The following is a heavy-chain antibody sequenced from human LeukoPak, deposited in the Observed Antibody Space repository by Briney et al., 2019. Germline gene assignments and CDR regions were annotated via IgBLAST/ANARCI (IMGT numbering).Heavy chain of an antibody. CDR3: ARDQTFDI. V-gene: IGHV3-53*01. J-gene: IGHJ3*02. CDR1: GFAVSSNY. Sequence: GGSLRLSCAASGFAVSSNYMSWVRQAPGKGLEWVSVIYSGGSTYYADSVKGRFTISRDDSKNTLYLQMNSLRAEDTAVYYCARDQTFDIWGQGTMVTVSS. CDR2: IYSGGST.